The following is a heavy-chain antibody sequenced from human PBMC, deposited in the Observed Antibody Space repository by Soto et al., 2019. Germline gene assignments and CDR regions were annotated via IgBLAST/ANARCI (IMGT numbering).Heavy chain of an antibody. CDR1: GFTFSGYW. CDR2: IKHDGSVQ. J-gene: IGHJ4*02. V-gene: IGHV3-7*03. D-gene: IGHD6-19*01. Sequence: QLVESGGGLVQLGGSLRLSCEASGFTFSGYWMSWVRQAPGKGLEWVADIKHDGSVQYYVDSVKGRFTISRDNAKKLLYLQMNGLRAEDTALYYCTRAPYSNGWYRFDLWGQGTLVTVSS. CDR3: TRAPYSNGWYRFDL.